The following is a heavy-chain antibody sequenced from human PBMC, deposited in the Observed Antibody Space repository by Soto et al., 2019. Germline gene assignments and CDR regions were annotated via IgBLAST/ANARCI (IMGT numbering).Heavy chain of an antibody. V-gene: IGHV1-18*04. CDR3: ARQDIRYYFEGGLYAQTPFFEN. CDR1: GYNFTSHV. CDR2: ISMYNANT. D-gene: IGHD3-22*01. Sequence: SVKVFSKASGYNFTSHVINWVRQAPGQRLEWMGEISMYNANTHYAQNLPGRVSMTTDTSTTTAYMELRSLRSDDTGVYFCARQDIRYYFEGGLYAQTPFFENGGQETLVTVSS. J-gene: IGHJ4*02.